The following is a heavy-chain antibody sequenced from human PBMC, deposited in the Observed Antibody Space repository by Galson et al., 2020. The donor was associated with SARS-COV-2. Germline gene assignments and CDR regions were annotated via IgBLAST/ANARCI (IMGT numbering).Heavy chain of an antibody. V-gene: IGHV2-70*04. Sequence: SGPTMVKTTQTLTPTCPFSGSSLSPSGMRVRWIRHPTGKAMEWLARIDWDDDKFYSTSLKTRLTISKDTSKNQVVLTMTNMDPVDTATYYCARSYYGILTGYLAAFDIWGQGTMVTVSS. CDR3: ARSYYGILTGYLAAFDI. CDR1: GSSLSPSGMR. J-gene: IGHJ3*02. CDR2: IDWDDDK. D-gene: IGHD3-9*01.